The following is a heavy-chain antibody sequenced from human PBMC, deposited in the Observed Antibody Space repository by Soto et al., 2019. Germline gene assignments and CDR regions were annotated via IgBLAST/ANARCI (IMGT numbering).Heavy chain of an antibody. CDR3: ARVDYGDYGWYFDL. CDR2: IDSGGAT. Sequence: EVQLVESGGNLIQPGGSLRLSCAASGFTVTNKYMTWVRQAPGQGLEWVSLIDSGGATSYADSVKGRFTISRDNSKDIRYRQVNSLSAEDTAVYYCARVDYGDYGWYFDLWGRGTLVTVSS. D-gene: IGHD4-17*01. V-gene: IGHV3-53*01. CDR1: GFTVTNKY. J-gene: IGHJ2*01.